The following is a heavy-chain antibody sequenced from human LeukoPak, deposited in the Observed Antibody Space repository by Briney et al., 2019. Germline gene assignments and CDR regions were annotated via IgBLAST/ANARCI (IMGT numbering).Heavy chain of an antibody. J-gene: IGHJ4*02. D-gene: IGHD6-19*01. CDR2: IWYDGSNK. Sequence: PGRSLRLSCAASGFTFSSYGMHWVRRSPGQGLEWVAVIWYDGSNKYYADSVKGRFTISRDNSENTLYLQMNSLRAEDTAVYYCARSSGLYGGALDYWGLGTLVTVSS. CDR1: GFTFSSYG. V-gene: IGHV3-33*01. CDR3: ARSSGLYGGALDY.